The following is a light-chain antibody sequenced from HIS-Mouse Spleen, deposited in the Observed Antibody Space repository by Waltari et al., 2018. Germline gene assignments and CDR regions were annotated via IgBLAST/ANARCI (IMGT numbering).Light chain of an antibody. V-gene: IGLV2-14*03. CDR1: SRDVGCYDY. CDR3: SSYTSSSTYV. CDR2: DVS. J-gene: IGLJ1*01. Sequence: QSALTQPASVSGSPGQSITIPCTGTSRDVGCYDYVPWDQQHPGKAPKLMIYDVSNRSSGVSNRFSGSKSGNTASLTISGLQAEDEADYYCSSYTSSSTYVFGTGTKVTVL.